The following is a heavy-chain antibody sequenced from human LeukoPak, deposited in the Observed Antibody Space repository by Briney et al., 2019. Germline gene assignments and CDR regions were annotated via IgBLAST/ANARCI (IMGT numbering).Heavy chain of an antibody. V-gene: IGHV3-7*01. J-gene: IGHJ5*02. D-gene: IGHD6-13*01. CDR1: EFTFSSYW. CDR2: IKQDGSEK. Sequence: GGSLRLSCAASEFTFSSYWMSWVRQAPGKGLEWVANIKQDGSEKYYVESVRGRFTIARDNAKSSLYLQMKRLRVEDTAVYYCAREISSWYRTEGRFDPWGQGTLVTVSS. CDR3: AREISSWYRTEGRFDP.